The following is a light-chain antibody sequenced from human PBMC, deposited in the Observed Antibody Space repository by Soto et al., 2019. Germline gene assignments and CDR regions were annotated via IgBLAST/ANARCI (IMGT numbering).Light chain of an antibody. J-gene: IGKJ5*01. CDR3: QQINIFPIT. Sequence: DIQMTQSPSSVSASVGDRVTITCRASQGISSWLAWYQQKPGKVPNLQIYGASSLQSGVPSRFSGSGSGTDFTLTISSLQPEDFGTYYCQQINIFPITFGQGTRLEIK. CDR2: GAS. CDR1: QGISSW. V-gene: IGKV1-12*01.